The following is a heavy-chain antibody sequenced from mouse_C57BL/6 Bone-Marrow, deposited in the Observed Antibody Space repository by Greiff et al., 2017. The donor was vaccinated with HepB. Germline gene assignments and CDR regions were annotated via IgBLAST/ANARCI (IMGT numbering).Heavy chain of an antibody. CDR3: ARGDGTLYYGSSPAWFAY. D-gene: IGHD1-1*01. V-gene: IGHV5-4*01. CDR1: GFTFSSYA. Sequence: EVHLVESGGGLVKPGGSLKLSCAASGFTFSSYAMSWVRQTPEKRLEWVATISDGGSYTYYPDNVKGRFTISRDNAKNNLYLQMSHLKSEDTAMYYCARGDGTLYYGSSPAWFAYWGQGTLVTVSA. CDR2: ISDGGSYT. J-gene: IGHJ3*01.